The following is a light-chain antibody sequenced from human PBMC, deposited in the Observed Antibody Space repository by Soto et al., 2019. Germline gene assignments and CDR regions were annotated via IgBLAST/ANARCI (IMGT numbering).Light chain of an antibody. Sequence: DIQMTHWPSTLPGSVGARVTITCRASQTISSWLAWYQQKPEKAPKLLIYDASSLQSGVPPRFSGSGSGTDFTLSINSLQPEDFATYYCQQTYSTPLTFGGGTKV. CDR3: QQTYSTPLT. V-gene: IGKV1-39*01. CDR2: DAS. J-gene: IGKJ4*01. CDR1: QTISSW.